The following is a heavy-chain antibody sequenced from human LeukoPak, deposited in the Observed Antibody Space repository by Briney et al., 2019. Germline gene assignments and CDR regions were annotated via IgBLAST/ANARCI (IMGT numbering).Heavy chain of an antibody. V-gene: IGHV4-59*08. J-gene: IGHJ4*02. CDR1: GDSISGNY. CDR2: IYYSGST. Sequence: SETLSLTCTVSGDSISGNYWTWIRQPPGKGLEWIGYIYYSGSTKYNPSLKSRVTISVDTSKNQFSLKVSSVTAADTAFYYCARHLSSSGLYYFDYWGQGTLVTVSS. D-gene: IGHD6-19*01. CDR3: ARHLSSSGLYYFDY.